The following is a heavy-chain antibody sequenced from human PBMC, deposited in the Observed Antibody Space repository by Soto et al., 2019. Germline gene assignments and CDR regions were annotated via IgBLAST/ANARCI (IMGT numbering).Heavy chain of an antibody. J-gene: IGHJ6*02. V-gene: IGHV3-30*03. D-gene: IGHD1-26*01. Sequence: GGSLILSCAASGFSFGSYAMYWVRQPPGKGLEWVATVSYEGSIAYYSDSVKGRFTISRDNSMHTIYLQMNSLRAEDSALYYCARAFEPPEGAYYYYGMDVWGQGTRVTVSS. CDR2: VSYEGSIA. CDR3: ARAFEPPEGAYYYYGMDV. CDR1: GFSFGSYA.